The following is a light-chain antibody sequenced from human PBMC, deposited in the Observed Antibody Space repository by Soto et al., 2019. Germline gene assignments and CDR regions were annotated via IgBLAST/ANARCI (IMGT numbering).Light chain of an antibody. Sequence: EIVLTQSPGTLSLSPGERATLSYRASQSVSSSYLAWYQQKPGQAPRLLIYGASSRATGISDRFSGSGSGTDFTLTITRLKPEDFAVYYCQQYGSSLITFGQGTRLEIK. CDR1: QSVSSSY. CDR2: GAS. V-gene: IGKV3-20*01. CDR3: QQYGSSLIT. J-gene: IGKJ5*01.